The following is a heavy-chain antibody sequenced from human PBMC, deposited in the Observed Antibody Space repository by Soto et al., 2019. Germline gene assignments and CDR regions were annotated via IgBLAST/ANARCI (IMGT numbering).Heavy chain of an antibody. CDR1: GYTFTSYG. J-gene: IGHJ4*02. CDR2: ISAYNGNT. D-gene: IGHD3-3*01. CDR3: ERDRTVRRIKIFGVVITGIDY. Sequence: ASVKVSCKASGYTFTSYGISWVRQAPGQGLEWMGWISAYNGNTNYAQKLQGRVTMTTDTSTSTAYMELRSLRSDDTAVYYCERDRTVRRIKIFGVVITGIDYWGQGTLVTVSP. V-gene: IGHV1-18*01.